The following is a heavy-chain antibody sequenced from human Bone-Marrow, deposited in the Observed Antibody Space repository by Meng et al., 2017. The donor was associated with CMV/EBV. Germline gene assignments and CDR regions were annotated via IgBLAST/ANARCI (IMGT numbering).Heavy chain of an antibody. CDR3: ASGSHHPSVHFGL. CDR1: GASINSSGFS. D-gene: IGHD2-2*01. Sequence: SGASINSSGFSVAWVRQPPGKGLEWIGCVGNIADTDTNPSLTSLIALSIDWPANQFSPLLQPMTAADTAVYYCASGSHHPSVHFGLWGQGTLVTVSS. V-gene: IGHV4-30-2*01. J-gene: IGHJ4*02. CDR2: VGNIADT.